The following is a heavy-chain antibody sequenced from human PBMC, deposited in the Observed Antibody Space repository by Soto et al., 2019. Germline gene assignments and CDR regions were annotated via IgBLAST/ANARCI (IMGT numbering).Heavy chain of an antibody. CDR2: IYYSGST. D-gene: IGHD6-25*01. Sequence: SETLSLTCTVSGGSISSSSYYWGWVRQPPRKGPEWIGSIYYSGSTYYNPSLKSRVTMSVDTSKNQFSLILISVTAADTAVYYCASINSGWLYYFDYWGQGTLVTVSS. V-gene: IGHV4-39*01. CDR3: ASINSGWLYYFDY. J-gene: IGHJ4*02. CDR1: GGSISSSSYY.